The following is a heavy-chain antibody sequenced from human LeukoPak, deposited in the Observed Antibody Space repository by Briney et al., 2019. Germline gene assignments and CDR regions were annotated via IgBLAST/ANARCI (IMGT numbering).Heavy chain of an antibody. Sequence: GASVKVFCKASGYIFSNYGMSWVREAPGQGLECMGCITAYNANTKYAQNLQGRVTVTADTSTSTAYMGLRSLTSDDTAVYYCARADIAMVTPQHAFDLWGQGTMITVSS. D-gene: IGHD5-18*01. CDR1: GYIFSNYG. J-gene: IGHJ3*01. CDR2: ITAYNANT. V-gene: IGHV1-18*01. CDR3: ARADIAMVTPQHAFDL.